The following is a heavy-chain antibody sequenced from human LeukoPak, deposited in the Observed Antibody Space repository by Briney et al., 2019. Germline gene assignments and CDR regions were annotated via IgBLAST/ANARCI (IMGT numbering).Heavy chain of an antibody. Sequence: ASVKVSCKASGYSFTSHYMHWVRQAPGQGREGMGLINPRGTSTIYAEKFQGRIIMTRDMSTTTDYMELSSLKSDDTAVYYCARDNSMHERGWWFDPWGQGTLVTVSS. J-gene: IGHJ5*02. V-gene: IGHV1-46*01. D-gene: IGHD4-23*01. CDR3: ARDNSMHERGWWFDP. CDR2: INPRGTST. CDR1: GYSFTSHY.